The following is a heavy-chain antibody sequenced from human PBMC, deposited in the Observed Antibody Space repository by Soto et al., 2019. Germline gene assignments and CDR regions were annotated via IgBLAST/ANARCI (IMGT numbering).Heavy chain of an antibody. CDR1: GYTFTFRY. CDR2: ITPFKSDT. V-gene: IGHV1-45*02. J-gene: IGHJ3*02. D-gene: IGHD1-1*01. CDR3: ARSPFAGSDAFDI. Sequence: SVKVSCKASGYTFTFRYLHWVRQAPGQALEWMGWITPFKSDTNYAQKFQDRVTITRDRSVSTAYMELSNLRSDDTAMYYCARSPFAGSDAFDIWGQGTMVTVPS.